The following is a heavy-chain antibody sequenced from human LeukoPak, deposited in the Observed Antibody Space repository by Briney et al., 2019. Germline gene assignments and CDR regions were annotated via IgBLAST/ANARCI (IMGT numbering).Heavy chain of an antibody. CDR3: AKPLAVHLLVPDY. CDR1: GYHFTSYW. Sequence: GESLRISCKGSGYHFTSYWISWVRQMPGKGLEWMGRIDPSDSYTNYSPSFQGHVTISADKSISTVYLQWSSLKASDTAMHYCAKPLAVHLLVPDYWGQGTLVTVSS. D-gene: IGHD3-10*01. J-gene: IGHJ4*02. V-gene: IGHV5-10-1*01. CDR2: IDPSDSYT.